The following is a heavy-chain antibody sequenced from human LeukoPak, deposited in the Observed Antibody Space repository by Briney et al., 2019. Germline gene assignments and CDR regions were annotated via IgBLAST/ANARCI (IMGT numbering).Heavy chain of an antibody. CDR2: IYYSGST. D-gene: IGHD1-26*01. V-gene: IGHV4-61*10. Sequence: PSQTLSLTCTVSGDSISSVNYYWSWIRQPAGKGLEWIGYIYYSGSTNYNPSLKSRVTISVDTSKNQFSLKLSSVTAADTAVYYCARGGWEKSWFDPWGQGTLVTVPS. J-gene: IGHJ5*02. CDR1: GDSISSVNYY. CDR3: ARGGWEKSWFDP.